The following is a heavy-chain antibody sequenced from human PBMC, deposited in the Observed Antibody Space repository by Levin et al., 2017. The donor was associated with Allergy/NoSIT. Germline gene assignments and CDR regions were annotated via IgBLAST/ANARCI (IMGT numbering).Heavy chain of an antibody. CDR3: TRDGMALIPYDS. CDR2: ISPDGSDT. J-gene: IGHJ4*02. Sequence: GGSPRLSCAASGFTLNNYWMNWVRQAPGKGLVWVSHISPDGSDTAYADSVKGRFTISRDYAKNTLYLQMDSLRAEDTAVYYCTRDGMALIPYDSWGPGTLVTVSS. V-gene: IGHV3-74*01. CDR1: GFTLNNYW. D-gene: IGHD3-16*01.